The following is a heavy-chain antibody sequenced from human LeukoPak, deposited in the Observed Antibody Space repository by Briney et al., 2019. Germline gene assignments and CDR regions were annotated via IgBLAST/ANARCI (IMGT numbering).Heavy chain of an antibody. CDR1: GYTFTSYG. D-gene: IGHD6-19*01. CDR2: ISAYNGNT. CDR3: ARVPETEYSSGWYPIDY. Sequence: ASVKVSCKASGYTFTSYGISWVRQAPGQGLEWMGWISAYNGNTNYAQKLQGRVTMTTDTSTSTAYMELRSLRSDDTAVYYCARVPETEYSSGWYPIDYWGQGTLVTVSS. J-gene: IGHJ4*02. V-gene: IGHV1-18*01.